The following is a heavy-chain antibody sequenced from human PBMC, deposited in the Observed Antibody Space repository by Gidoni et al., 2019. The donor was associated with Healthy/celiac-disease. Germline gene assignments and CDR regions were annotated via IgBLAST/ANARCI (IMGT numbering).Heavy chain of an antibody. Sequence: QVQLVESGGGVVQPGRSLRLSCAASGFTFSSYAMHWVRQAPGKGLEWVAVISYDGSNKYYADSVKGRFTISRDNSKNTLYLQMNSLRAEDTAVYYCARDPTPKTQWLVSDAFDIWGQGTMVTVSS. CDR1: GFTFSSYA. CDR3: ARDPTPKTQWLVSDAFDI. V-gene: IGHV3-30-3*01. D-gene: IGHD6-19*01. CDR2: ISYDGSNK. J-gene: IGHJ3*02.